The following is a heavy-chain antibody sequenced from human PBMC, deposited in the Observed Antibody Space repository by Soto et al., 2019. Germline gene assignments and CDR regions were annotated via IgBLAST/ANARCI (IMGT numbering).Heavy chain of an antibody. Sequence: APVKVSCKASGYTFTSYGMSWARQAPGQGLEWMGWISAYNGNTNYAQKLQGRVTMTTDTSTSTAYMELRSLRSDDTAVYYCARDPGSFGVVTAPYGMDVWGQGTTVTVSS. CDR3: ARDPGSFGVVTAPYGMDV. V-gene: IGHV1-18*04. CDR2: ISAYNGNT. J-gene: IGHJ6*02. CDR1: GYTFTSYG. D-gene: IGHD2-21*02.